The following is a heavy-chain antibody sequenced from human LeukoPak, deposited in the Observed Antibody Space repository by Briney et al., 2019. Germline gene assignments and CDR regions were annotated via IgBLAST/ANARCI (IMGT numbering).Heavy chain of an antibody. Sequence: SETLSLTRTVSGGSISSYYWGWVRQPPGTGLGWVGDIYYSGSTNYNPSPKSRVTISVDTSKNQFSLKLSSVTAADTAVYYCASLTGSPTEYFQHWGQGTLVTVSS. D-gene: IGHD1-14*01. J-gene: IGHJ1*01. V-gene: IGHV4-59*01. CDR1: GGSISSYY. CDR3: ASLTGSPTEYFQH. CDR2: IYYSGST.